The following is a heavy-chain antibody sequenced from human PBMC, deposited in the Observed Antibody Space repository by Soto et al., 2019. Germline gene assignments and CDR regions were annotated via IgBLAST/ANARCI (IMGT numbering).Heavy chain of an antibody. D-gene: IGHD1-26*01. J-gene: IGHJ3*02. Sequence: GGSLRLSCAASGFTFSSYAMSWVRQAPGKGLEWVSAISGSGGSTYYADSVKGRFTISRDNSKNTLYLQMNSLRAEDTAVYYCAKSPLSILYSGSYPIDAFVIWGQGTMVTVSS. CDR3: AKSPLSILYSGSYPIDAFVI. V-gene: IGHV3-23*01. CDR1: GFTFSSYA. CDR2: ISGSGGST.